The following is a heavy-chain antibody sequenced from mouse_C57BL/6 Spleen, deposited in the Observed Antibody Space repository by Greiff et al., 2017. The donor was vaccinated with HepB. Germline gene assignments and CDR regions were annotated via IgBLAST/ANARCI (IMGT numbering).Heavy chain of an antibody. Sequence: VQLQQSGAELVRPGASVKLSCKASGYTFTDYYINWVKQRPGQGLEWIARIYPGSGNTYYNEKFKGKATLTAEKSSSTAYMQLSSLTSEDSAVYFCARWTTVVLDYWGQGTTVTVSS. CDR2: IYPGSGNT. D-gene: IGHD1-1*01. V-gene: IGHV1-76*01. CDR3: ARWTTVVLDY. CDR1: GYTFTDYY. J-gene: IGHJ2*01.